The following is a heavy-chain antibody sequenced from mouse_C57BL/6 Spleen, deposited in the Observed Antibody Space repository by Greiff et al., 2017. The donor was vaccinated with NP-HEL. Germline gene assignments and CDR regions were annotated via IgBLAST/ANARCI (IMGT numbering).Heavy chain of an antibody. D-gene: IGHD2-4*01. Sequence: EVKLVESGGGLVQPGGSLSLSCAASGFTFTDYYMSWVRQPPGKALEWLGFIRNKANGYTTEYSASVKGRFTISRDNSQSILYLQMNALRAEDSATYYCASQIYYDYDKYFDVWGTGTTVTVSS. CDR1: GFTFTDYY. J-gene: IGHJ1*03. CDR3: ASQIYYDYDKYFDV. V-gene: IGHV7-3*01. CDR2: IRNKANGYTT.